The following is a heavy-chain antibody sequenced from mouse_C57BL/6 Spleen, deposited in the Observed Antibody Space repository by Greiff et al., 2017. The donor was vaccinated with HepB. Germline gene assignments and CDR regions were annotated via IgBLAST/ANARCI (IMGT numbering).Heavy chain of an antibody. CDR1: GYTFTDYE. CDR2: IDPETGGT. D-gene: IGHD1-1*01. J-gene: IGHJ4*01. Sequence: VQLQQSGAELVRPGASVTLSCKASGYTFTDYEMHWVKQTPVHGLEWIGAIDPETGGTAYNQKFKGKAILTADKSSSTAYMELRSLTSEDSAVYYCTRRHGSSLYYAMDYWGQGTSVTVSS. CDR3: TRRHGSSLYYAMDY. V-gene: IGHV1-15*01.